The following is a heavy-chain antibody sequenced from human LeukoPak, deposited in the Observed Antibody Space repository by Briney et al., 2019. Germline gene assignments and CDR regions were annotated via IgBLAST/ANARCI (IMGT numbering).Heavy chain of an antibody. D-gene: IGHD3-22*01. CDR3: ARDDPYYYDSSGYYFF. J-gene: IGHJ4*02. Sequence: ASVKVSCKASGYTFTSYGISWVRQAPGQGLEWMGWISAYNGNTNYAQKLQGRVTMTTDTSTSTAYMELRSLRFDDTAVYYCARDDPYYYDSSGYYFFWGQGTLVTVSS. CDR1: GYTFTSYG. V-gene: IGHV1-18*01. CDR2: ISAYNGNT.